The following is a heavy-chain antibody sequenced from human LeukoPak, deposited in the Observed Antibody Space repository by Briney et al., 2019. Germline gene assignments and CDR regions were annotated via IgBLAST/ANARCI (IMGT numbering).Heavy chain of an antibody. J-gene: IGHJ4*02. CDR2: INPNSGGT. Sequence: ASVKVSCKASGYTFTGYYMHWVRQAPGQGLEWMGWINPNSGGTNYAQKFQGRVTMTRDTSISTAYMELSSLRSEDTAVYYCAREGGYSGYDPPFDYWGQGTLVTVSS. D-gene: IGHD5-12*01. CDR1: GYTFTGYY. V-gene: IGHV1-2*02. CDR3: AREGGYSGYDPPFDY.